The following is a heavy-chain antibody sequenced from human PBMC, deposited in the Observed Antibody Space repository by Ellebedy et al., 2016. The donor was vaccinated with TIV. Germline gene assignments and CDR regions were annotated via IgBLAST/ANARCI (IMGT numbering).Heavy chain of an antibody. D-gene: IGHD4-17*01. J-gene: IGHJ4*02. Sequence: GGSLRLXCKGSGYSFTSYWIGWVRQMPGKGLEWMGIIYPGDSDTRYSPSFQGQVTISADKSISTAYLQWSSLKASDTAMYYCARLNRDYGDSSFDYWGQGTLVTVSS. CDR3: ARLNRDYGDSSFDY. V-gene: IGHV5-51*01. CDR2: IYPGDSDT. CDR1: GYSFTSYW.